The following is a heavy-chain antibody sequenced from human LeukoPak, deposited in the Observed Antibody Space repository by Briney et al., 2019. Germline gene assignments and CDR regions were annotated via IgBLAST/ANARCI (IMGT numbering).Heavy chain of an antibody. CDR2: ITPIFGTA. CDR3: ASRLYCSNTRCRNFPFAY. D-gene: IGHD2-2*01. CDR1: GGTFSSYA. V-gene: IGHV1-69*15. J-gene: IGHJ4*02. Sequence: ASVKVSCKASGGTFSSYAISWVRQAPGQGLEWMGRITPIFGTANYAQKFQDRVTITADESTSTAYMELSSLRSEDTAIYYCASRLYCSNTRCRNFPFAYWGQGTLVTVSS.